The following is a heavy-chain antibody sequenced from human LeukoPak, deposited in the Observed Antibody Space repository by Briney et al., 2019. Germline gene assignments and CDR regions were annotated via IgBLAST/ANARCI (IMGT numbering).Heavy chain of an antibody. CDR3: ARSSLGWFDP. J-gene: IGHJ5*02. CDR1: RFIFRNFW. V-gene: IGHV3-7*01. CDR2: IDQRGGDK. Sequence: GGSLRLSCAASRFIFRNFWMRWVRQAPGKGLEWVATIDQRGGDKFSVDSVKGRFIISRDNAKNSVYLQMNFLTVEDTAVYYCARSSLGWFDPWGQGTLVTVSS. D-gene: IGHD7-27*01.